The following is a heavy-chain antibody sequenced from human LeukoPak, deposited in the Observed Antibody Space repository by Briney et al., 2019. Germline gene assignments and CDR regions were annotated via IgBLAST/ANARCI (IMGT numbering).Heavy chain of an antibody. V-gene: IGHV3-23*01. CDR2: ISGSGGST. CDR3: AKDLGLSPNYYDSSDY. CDR1: GFTFSSYA. J-gene: IGHJ4*02. D-gene: IGHD3-22*01. Sequence: GGSLRLSCAASGFTFSSYAMSWVRQAPGKGLEWVSAISGSGGSTYYADSVKGRFTISRDNSKNTLYLQMNSLRAEDTAVYYCAKDLGLSPNYYDSSDYWGQGTLVTVSS.